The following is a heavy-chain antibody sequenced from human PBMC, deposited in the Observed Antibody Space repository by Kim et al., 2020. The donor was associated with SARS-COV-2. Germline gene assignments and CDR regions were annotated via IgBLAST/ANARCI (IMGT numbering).Heavy chain of an antibody. D-gene: IGHD6-19*01. V-gene: IGHV3-13*01. J-gene: IGHJ2*01. CDR2: IGTAGDT. CDR3: ARVSYSSGWSRTYWYFDL. CDR1: GFTFSSYD. Sequence: GGSLRLSCAASGFTFSSYDMHWVRQATGKGLEWVSLIGTAGDTYYPGSVKGRFTISRENAKNSLYLQMNRLRAGDTAVYYCARVSYSSGWSRTYWYFDLWGRGALVTVSS.